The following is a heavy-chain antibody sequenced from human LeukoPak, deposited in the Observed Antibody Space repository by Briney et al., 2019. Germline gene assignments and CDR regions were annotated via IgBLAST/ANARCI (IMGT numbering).Heavy chain of an antibody. CDR2: TYYRSKWYN. J-gene: IGHJ4*02. D-gene: IGHD3-16*02. Sequence: SQTLSLTCAISGDSVSSNSAAWNWIRQSPSRGLEWLGRTYYRSKWYNDYAVSVKSRITINPDTSKNQFSLQLNAVTPEDMAVYYCARGVRSSRLGELSYDYWGQGTLVTVSS. CDR1: GDSVSSNSAA. CDR3: ARGVRSSRLGELSYDY. V-gene: IGHV6-1*01.